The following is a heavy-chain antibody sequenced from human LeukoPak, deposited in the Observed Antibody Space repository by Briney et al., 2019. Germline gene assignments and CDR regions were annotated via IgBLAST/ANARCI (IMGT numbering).Heavy chain of an antibody. CDR1: GGSISSYY. D-gene: IGHD2-15*01. Sequence: RTSETLSLTCTVSGGSISSYYWSWIRQPPGKGLEWIGYIYYSGSTNYNPSLKSRVTISVDTSKNQFSLKLSSVTAADTAVYYCASRDIYYYGMDVWGQGTTVTVSS. CDR2: IYYSGST. V-gene: IGHV4-59*01. J-gene: IGHJ6*02. CDR3: ASRDIYYYGMDV.